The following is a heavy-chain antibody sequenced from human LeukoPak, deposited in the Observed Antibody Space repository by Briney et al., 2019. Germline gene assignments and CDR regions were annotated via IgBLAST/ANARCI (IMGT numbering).Heavy chain of an antibody. J-gene: IGHJ4*02. V-gene: IGHV3-23*01. D-gene: IGHD6-13*01. CDR1: GFSFSNYA. CDR2: ISGSGGST. CDR3: AKDSGPYSSSWFDY. Sequence: PGGSLRLSCVPSGFSFSNYAMSWVRQAPGKGLEWVSSISGSGGSTHYADSVKGRFTISRDNSKNTLYLQMNSLRAEDTAVYYCAKDSGPYSSSWFDYWGQGTLVTVSS.